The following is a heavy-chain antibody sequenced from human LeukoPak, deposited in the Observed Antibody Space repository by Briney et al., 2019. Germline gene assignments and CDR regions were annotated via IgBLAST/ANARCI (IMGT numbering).Heavy chain of an antibody. CDR1: GYTFTSYY. CDR2: INPSGGST. CDR3: ARDGRVAGTGENWLDP. V-gene: IGHV1-46*01. J-gene: IGHJ5*02. D-gene: IGHD6-19*01. Sequence: ASVKVSCKASGYTFTSYYMHWVRQAPGQGLEWMGIINPSGGSTSYAQKFQGRVTMTRDTSTSTVYMELSSLRSEDTAVYYCARDGRVAGTGENWLDPWGQGTLVTVSS.